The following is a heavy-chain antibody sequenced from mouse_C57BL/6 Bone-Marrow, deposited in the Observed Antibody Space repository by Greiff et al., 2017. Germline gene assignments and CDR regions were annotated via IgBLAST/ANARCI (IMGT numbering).Heavy chain of an antibody. CDR1: GFTFSDYG. CDR3: ASDYYPDYSMDY. J-gene: IGHJ4*01. Sequence: EVKLMESGGGLVKPGGSLTLSCAASGFTFSDYGMHWVRQAPEKGLEWVAYISSGSSTIYYADTVKGRFTISRDNAKNTLFLQMTSLRSEDTAMCYCASDYYPDYSMDYWGQGTSVTVSS. V-gene: IGHV5-17*01. CDR2: ISSGSSTI. D-gene: IGHD1-1*01.